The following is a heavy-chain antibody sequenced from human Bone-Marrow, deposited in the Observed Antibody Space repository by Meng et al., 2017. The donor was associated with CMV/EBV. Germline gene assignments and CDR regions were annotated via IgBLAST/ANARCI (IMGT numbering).Heavy chain of an antibody. CDR2: IKQDGSEK. J-gene: IGHJ6*02. D-gene: IGHD3-3*01. CDR3: AREKVRHYDFWSGRYYYYGMDV. V-gene: IGHV3-7*01. CDR1: GFTFSSYW. Sequence: GESLKISCAASGFTFSSYWMSWDRQAPGKGLEWVANIKQDGSEKYYVDSVKGRFTISRDNAKNSLYLQMNSLRAEDTAVYYCAREKVRHYDFWSGRYYYYGMDVWGQGTTVTVSS.